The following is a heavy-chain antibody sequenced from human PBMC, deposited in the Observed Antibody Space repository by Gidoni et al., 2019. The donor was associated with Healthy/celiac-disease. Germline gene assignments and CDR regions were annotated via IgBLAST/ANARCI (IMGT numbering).Heavy chain of an antibody. V-gene: IGHV3-74*01. CDR3: ARSVYGGFDY. J-gene: IGHJ4*02. CDR1: GFTFSSYW. D-gene: IGHD3-10*01. CDR2: INRDGSST. Sequence: EVQLVESGGGLVQPGGSLRLSCAASGFTFSSYWMHWVRQAPGKGLVWVSRINRDGSSTNYADSVKGRFTISRDNAKNTLYLQMNSLRAEDTAVYYCARSVYGGFDYWGQGTLVTVSS.